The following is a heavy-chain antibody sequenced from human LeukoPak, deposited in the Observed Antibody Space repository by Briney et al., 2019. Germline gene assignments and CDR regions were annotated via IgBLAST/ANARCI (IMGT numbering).Heavy chain of an antibody. V-gene: IGHV4-59*12. Sequence: SETLSLTCIVSGGSINNNYWSWIRQPPGKGLEWIGYIYYSGSTYYNPSLKSRVTISVDTSKNQFSLKLSSVTAADTAVYYCARAYSSSWSPYWYFDLWGRGTLVTVSS. CDR2: IYYSGST. CDR1: GGSINNNY. CDR3: ARAYSSSWSPYWYFDL. J-gene: IGHJ2*01. D-gene: IGHD6-13*01.